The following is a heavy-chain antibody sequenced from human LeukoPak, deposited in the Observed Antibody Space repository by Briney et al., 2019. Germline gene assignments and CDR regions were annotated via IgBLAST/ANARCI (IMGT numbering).Heavy chain of an antibody. Sequence: GGSLTLSCAASGFTFSSYYMSCVRQDPGRGGEGVSAISGSGGSTYYADSVKGRFTISRDNSKNTLHLQMDSVRAEDTAVYYCAKDTIFGVVIILFDHWGQGTLVSVSS. CDR3: AKDTIFGVVIILFDH. D-gene: IGHD3-3*01. CDR1: GFTFSSYY. J-gene: IGHJ4*02. CDR2: ISGSGGST. V-gene: IGHV3-23*01.